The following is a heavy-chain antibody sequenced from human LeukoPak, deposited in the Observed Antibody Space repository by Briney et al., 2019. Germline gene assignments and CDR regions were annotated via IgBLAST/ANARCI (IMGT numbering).Heavy chain of an antibody. CDR3: AREVPYYYDSSGYYYVFDY. D-gene: IGHD3-22*01. CDR2: INHSGST. J-gene: IGHJ4*02. CDR1: GFTFSSYA. V-gene: IGHV4-34*01. Sequence: GSLRLSCAASGFTFSSYAMSWVRQPPGKGLEWIGEINHSGSTNYNPSLKSRVTISVDTSKNQFSLKLSSVTAADTAVYYCAREVPYYYDSSGYYYVFDYWGQGTLVTVSS.